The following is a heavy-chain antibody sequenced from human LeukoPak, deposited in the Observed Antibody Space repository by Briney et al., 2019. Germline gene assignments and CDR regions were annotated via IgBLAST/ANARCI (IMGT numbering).Heavy chain of an antibody. D-gene: IGHD3-22*01. CDR3: ARSGSSGYYYVWYFDY. Sequence: ASVNVSCKASGYTFTSYAMHWVRQAPGQRLEWMGWINAGKGNTKYSQEFQGRVTITRDTSASTAYMELSSLRSEDMAVYYCARSGSSGYYYVWYFDYWGQGTLVTVSS. J-gene: IGHJ4*02. V-gene: IGHV1-3*03. CDR2: INAGKGNT. CDR1: GYTFTSYA.